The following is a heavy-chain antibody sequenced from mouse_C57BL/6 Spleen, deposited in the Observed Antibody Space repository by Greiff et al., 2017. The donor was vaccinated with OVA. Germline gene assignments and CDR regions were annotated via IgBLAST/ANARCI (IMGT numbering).Heavy chain of an antibody. V-gene: IGHV1-4*01. CDR2: INPSSGYT. D-gene: IGHD2-4*01. CDR3: ARDPFYDYDGGYAMDY. Sequence: QVQLQQSGAELARPGASVKMSCKASGYTFTSYTMHWVKQRPGQGLEWIGYINPSSGYTKYNQKFKDKATLTADKSSSTAYMQLSSLTSEDSAVYYCARDPFYDYDGGYAMDYWGQGTSVTVSS. J-gene: IGHJ4*01. CDR1: GYTFTSYT.